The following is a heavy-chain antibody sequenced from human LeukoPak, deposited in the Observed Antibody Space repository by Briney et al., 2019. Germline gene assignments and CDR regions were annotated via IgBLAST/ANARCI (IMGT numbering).Heavy chain of an antibody. CDR1: RGTLSSSA. J-gene: IGHJ6*04. CDR2: IIPIFGTA. D-gene: IGHD6-13*01. V-gene: IGHV1-69*13. CDR3: ARAGYSKYYYYYGMDV. Sequence: SAKVSCKASRGTLSSSAISWVRQAPGQGLEWMGRIIPIFGTANYAQKFQGRVTITADESTSTAYMELSSLRSEDTAVYYCARAGYSKYYYYYGMDVWGKGTTVTVSS.